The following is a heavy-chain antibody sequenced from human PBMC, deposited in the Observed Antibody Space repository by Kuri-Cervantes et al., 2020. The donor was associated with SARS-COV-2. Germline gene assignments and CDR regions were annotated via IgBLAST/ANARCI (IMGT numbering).Heavy chain of an antibody. CDR3: AREGSSSLAWFDP. CDR2: IDYSGRT. Sequence: SETLSLSCTVSGGSISSSSYYWGWIRQPPGKGLEWIGSIDYSGRTYYNPSLKSRVTISVDTSKNQFSLRLSTVTAADTAVYYCAREGSSSLAWFDPWGQGTLVTVSS. CDR1: GGSISSSSYY. D-gene: IGHD6-6*01. J-gene: IGHJ5*02. V-gene: IGHV4-39*07.